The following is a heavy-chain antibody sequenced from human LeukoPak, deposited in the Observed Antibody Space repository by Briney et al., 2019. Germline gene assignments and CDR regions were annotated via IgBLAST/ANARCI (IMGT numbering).Heavy chain of an antibody. Sequence: GGSLRLSCAASGFTVSSNYMSWVRQAPGKGLEWVSVIYSGGSTYYADSVKGRFTISRDNSKNTLYLQMNSLRAEDTAVYYCAKDWVTYGDYAYYYYGMDVWSQGTAVTVSS. D-gene: IGHD4-17*01. CDR1: GFTVSSNY. CDR3: AKDWVTYGDYAYYYYGMDV. J-gene: IGHJ6*02. V-gene: IGHV3-66*01. CDR2: IYSGGST.